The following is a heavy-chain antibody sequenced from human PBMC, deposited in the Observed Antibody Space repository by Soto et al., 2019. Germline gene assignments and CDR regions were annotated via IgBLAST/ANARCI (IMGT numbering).Heavy chain of an antibody. CDR2: INAGNGNT. J-gene: IGHJ5*02. CDR3: ARGSRYSGYDRPPNWFDP. V-gene: IGHV1-3*01. D-gene: IGHD5-12*01. CDR1: GYTFTSYA. Sequence: ASVKVSCKASGYTFTSYAMHWVRQAPGQRLEWMGWINAGNGNTKYSQKFQGRVTITRDTSAGTAYMELSSLRSEDTAVYYCARGSRYSGYDRPPNWFDPWGQGTLVTVSS.